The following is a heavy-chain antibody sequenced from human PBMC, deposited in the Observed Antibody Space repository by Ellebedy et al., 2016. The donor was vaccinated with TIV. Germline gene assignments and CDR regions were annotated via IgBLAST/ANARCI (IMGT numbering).Heavy chain of an antibody. CDR2: IRDKSNNYAT. D-gene: IGHD2-21*02. V-gene: IGHV3-73*01. CDR3: ARRLHTASGAFDI. Sequence: GGSLRLXCAASGFTFSDSAIHWVRQASGKGLEWVGRIRDKSNNYATAYAASVKDRFTVSRDDSKSTAYLQMNSLKIEDTAIYYCARRLHTASGAFDIWGQGTMVTVSS. CDR1: GFTFSDSA. J-gene: IGHJ3*02.